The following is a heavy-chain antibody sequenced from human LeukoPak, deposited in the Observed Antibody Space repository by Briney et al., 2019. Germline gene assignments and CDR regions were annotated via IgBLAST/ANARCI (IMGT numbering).Heavy chain of an antibody. J-gene: IGHJ5*02. CDR1: GGSVNSGSYF. CDR3: ARSGSSWDRINWFDP. D-gene: IGHD6-13*01. Sequence: KSSETLSLTCTVSGGSVNSGSYFWSWIRQPPGKGLEWIGYIFHSGSTNYNPSLKSRVTISVDTSKNQFSLKLSSVTAADTAVYYCARSGSSWDRINWFDPWGQGTLVTVSS. CDR2: IFHSGST. V-gene: IGHV4-61*01.